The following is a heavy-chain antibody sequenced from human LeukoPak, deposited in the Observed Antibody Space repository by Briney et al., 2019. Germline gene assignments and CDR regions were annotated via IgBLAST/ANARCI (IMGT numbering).Heavy chain of an antibody. CDR3: ARDMDEDYSGNTLDY. Sequence: GGSLRLSCAASGFTLSFYWMHWVRQAPGKGLVWVARISNDGSDIRHADSVKGRFTISRDNAKNTVYLQMNSLRAEDTAVYYCARDMDEDYSGNTLDYWGRGTLVTVSS. CDR2: ISNDGSDI. CDR1: GFTLSFYW. D-gene: IGHD4-23*01. J-gene: IGHJ4*02. V-gene: IGHV3-74*01.